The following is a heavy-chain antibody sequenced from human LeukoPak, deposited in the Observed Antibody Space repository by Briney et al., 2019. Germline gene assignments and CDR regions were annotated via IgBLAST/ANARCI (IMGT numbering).Heavy chain of an antibody. Sequence: PGGSLRLSCAASGFTFSSYEMNWVRQAPGKGLEWVSYISSSGSTIYYADSVKGRFTISRDNSKNTLYLQMNSLRAEDTAVYYCAKPGGSSRRSEYWGQGTLVTVSS. CDR2: ISSSGSTI. J-gene: IGHJ4*02. D-gene: IGHD2-15*01. CDR3: AKPGGSSRRSEY. CDR1: GFTFSSYE. V-gene: IGHV3-48*03.